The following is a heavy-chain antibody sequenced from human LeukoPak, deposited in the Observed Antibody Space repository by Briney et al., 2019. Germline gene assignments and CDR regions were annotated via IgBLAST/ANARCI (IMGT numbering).Heavy chain of an antibody. CDR2: ISAYSGNT. CDR3: ARDRYYDATGQVDY. Sequence: ASVKVSCKASGYTFTSYVISWVRQAPGQGLEWMEWISAYSGNTNYAQKLQGRVTMTTDTSTSTAYMELRSLRSDDTAVYYCARDRYYDATGQVDYWGQGTLVTVSS. D-gene: IGHD3-22*01. J-gene: IGHJ4*02. CDR1: GYTFTSYV. V-gene: IGHV1-18*01.